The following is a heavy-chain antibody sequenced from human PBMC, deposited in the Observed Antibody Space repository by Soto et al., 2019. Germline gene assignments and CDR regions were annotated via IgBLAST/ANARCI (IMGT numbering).Heavy chain of an antibody. CDR3: TRDTPPKEY. CDR2: ISAYNTNT. J-gene: IGHJ4*02. Sequence: ASVKVSRKTSGYTFTSHHISWVRQAPGQGLEWMGWISAYNTNTNYAQKFQGRATMPTDTLKSTAYMELRSRRPDGTAVYYATRDTPPKEYSGQTMLATVS. CDR1: GYTFTSHH. V-gene: IGHV1-18*01.